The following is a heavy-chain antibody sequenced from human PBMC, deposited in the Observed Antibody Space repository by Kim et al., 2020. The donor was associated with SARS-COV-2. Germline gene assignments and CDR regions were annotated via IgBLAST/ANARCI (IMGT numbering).Heavy chain of an antibody. Sequence: ASVKVSCKASGDILTTYYMHWVRQAPGQGLEWMGVINLSDGSRSYSQKFQDRATMTRDTSTSTVYMELSSLRSEDTAVFYCPAERSGDGYFDYWGQGTPV. CDR1: GDILTTYY. CDR2: INLSDGSR. D-gene: IGHD2-15*01. V-gene: IGHV1-46*01. CDR3: PAERSGDGYFDY. J-gene: IGHJ4*02.